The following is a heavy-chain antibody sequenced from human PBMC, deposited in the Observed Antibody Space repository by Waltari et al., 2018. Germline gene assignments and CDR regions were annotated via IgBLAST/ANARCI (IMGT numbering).Heavy chain of an antibody. CDR3: ATYIGASVGTAAFDV. CDR1: DASITRNRHS. CDR2: VSYSGTT. D-gene: IGHD5-12*01. V-gene: IGHV4-39*01. J-gene: IGHJ3*01. Sequence: QLKLQESGARLVRPSELLALIWPLSDASITRNRHSWAWIRQSPGQGLEWIGTVSYSGTTYISPSLKSRVSVSRDTSKNQVSLILGSVTAADMAVYYCATYIGASVGTAAFDVWGQGTMVTVSS.